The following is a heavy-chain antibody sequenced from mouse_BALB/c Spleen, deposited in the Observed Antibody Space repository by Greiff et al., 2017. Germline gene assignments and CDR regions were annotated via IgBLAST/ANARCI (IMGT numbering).Heavy chain of an antibody. D-gene: IGHD2-13*01. Sequence: EVQLVESGGGLVKPGGSLKLSCAASGFTFSSYAMSWVRQTPEKRLEWVASISSGGSTYYPDSVKGRFTISRDNARNILYLQMSSLRSEDTAMYYCARGPGLDYAMDYWGQGTSGTVSS. CDR2: ISSGGST. V-gene: IGHV5-6-5*01. CDR3: ARGPGLDYAMDY. CDR1: GFTFSSYA. J-gene: IGHJ4*01.